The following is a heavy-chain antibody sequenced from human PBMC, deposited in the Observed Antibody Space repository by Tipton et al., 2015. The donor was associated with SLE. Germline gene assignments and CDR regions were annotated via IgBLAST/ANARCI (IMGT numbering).Heavy chain of an antibody. D-gene: IGHD6-13*01. CDR2: INHSGST. J-gene: IGHJ5*02. Sequence: LSLTCAVYGGSFSGYYWSWIRQPPGKGLEWIGEINHSGSTNYNPSPKSRVTISVDTSKNQFSLKLSSVTAADTAVYYCARDLGLYSSSWYEGFDPWGQGTLVTVSS. CDR1: GGSFSGYY. V-gene: IGHV4-34*01. CDR3: ARDLGLYSSSWYEGFDP.